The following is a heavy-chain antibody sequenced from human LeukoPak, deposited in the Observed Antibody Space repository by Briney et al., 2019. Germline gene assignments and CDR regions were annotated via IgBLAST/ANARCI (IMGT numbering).Heavy chain of an antibody. V-gene: IGHV1-2*02. D-gene: IGHD3-10*01. Sequence: ASVKVSCKASGYTFTGYYIHWVRQAPGQGLEWMAWINPNSGATNYAQKFQGRVTMTRDTSISTAYMELSRLTSDDTAVYFRARGRFGEWDNWFDPWGQGTLVTVSS. CDR2: INPNSGAT. J-gene: IGHJ5*02. CDR1: GYTFTGYY. CDR3: ARGRFGEWDNWFDP.